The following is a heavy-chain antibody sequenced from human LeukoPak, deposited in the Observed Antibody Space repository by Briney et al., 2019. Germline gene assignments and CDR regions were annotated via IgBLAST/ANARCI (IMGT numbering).Heavy chain of an antibody. CDR2: IFDSGSA. Sequence: SETLSLTCTVSGGPISSYYWGWIRQPPEKGLQWIGYIFDSGSATYNPSLKSRVTISLDTSKNQISLKLSSVTAADTAVYYCARLGMIRGVTITSIGYYFDYWGQGTLVTVSS. D-gene: IGHD3-10*01. CDR3: ARLGMIRGVTITSIGYYFDY. V-gene: IGHV4-59*08. J-gene: IGHJ4*02. CDR1: GGPISSYY.